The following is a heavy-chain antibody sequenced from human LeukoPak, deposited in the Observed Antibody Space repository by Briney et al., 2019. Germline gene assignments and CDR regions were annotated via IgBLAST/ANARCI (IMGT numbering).Heavy chain of an antibody. V-gene: IGHV3-30*18. CDR1: GFTFNSHG. CDR2: ISYDGSNT. CDR3: AKDGLGYDLRSSLDY. Sequence: GRSLRLSCEASGFTFNSHGMHWVRQAPGKGLEWISFISYDGSNTYYEDSVKGRFTISRDNSKNTLYLQMNSLRLEDTAVYYCAKDGLGYDLRSSLDYWGQGTLVTVSS. D-gene: IGHD5-12*01. J-gene: IGHJ4*02.